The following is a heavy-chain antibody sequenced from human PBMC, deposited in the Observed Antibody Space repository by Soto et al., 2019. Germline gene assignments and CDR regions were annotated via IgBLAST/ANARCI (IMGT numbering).Heavy chain of an antibody. V-gene: IGHV3-49*04. CDR3: ASATYYYDSSGYWY. D-gene: IGHD3-22*01. CDR1: GFTVSSNY. Sequence: PGGSLRLSCAASGFTVSSNYMSWVRQAPGKGLEWVGFIRSKAYGGTTEYAASVKGRFTISRDDSKSIAYLQMNSLKTEDTAVYYCASATYYYDSSGYWYWGQGTLVTVSS. CDR2: IRSKAYGGTT. J-gene: IGHJ4*02.